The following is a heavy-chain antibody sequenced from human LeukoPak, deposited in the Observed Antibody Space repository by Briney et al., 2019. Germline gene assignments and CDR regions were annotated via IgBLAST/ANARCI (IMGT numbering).Heavy chain of an antibody. CDR3: STTHNGDPDHFDY. D-gene: IGHD2-8*01. CDR2: INTDGSST. J-gene: IGHJ4*02. V-gene: IGHV3-74*01. Sequence: SGGSLRLSCAASGLTFSSYWMHWVRQAPGKGLVWVSRINTDGSSTSYADSVKGRFTISRDNAKNTLYLQMNSLRVEDTAIYYCSTTHNGDPDHFDYWGQGTLVTVSS. CDR1: GLTFSSYW.